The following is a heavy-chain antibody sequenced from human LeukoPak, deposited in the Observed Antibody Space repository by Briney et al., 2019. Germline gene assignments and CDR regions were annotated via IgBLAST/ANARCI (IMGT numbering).Heavy chain of an antibody. J-gene: IGHJ4*02. V-gene: IGHV1-69*13. CDR3: ASLIPAARGGY. CDR2: IIPIFGTP. D-gene: IGHD2-2*01. CDR1: GGTFSSYA. Sequence: SVKVSCKASGGTFSSYAISWARQAPGQGLEWMGGIIPIFGTPNYAQKFQGRVTITADESTSTAYLELNSLRSEDTAVYYCASLIPAARGGYWGQGTLVTVSS.